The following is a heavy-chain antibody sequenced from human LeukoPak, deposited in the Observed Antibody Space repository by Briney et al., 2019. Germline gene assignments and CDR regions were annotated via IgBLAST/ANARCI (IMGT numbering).Heavy chain of an antibody. CDR1: GFTFSSYS. Sequence: GGSLRLSCAASGFTFSSYSMNWVRQAPGKGLEWVSSISSSSSYIYYADSVKGRFTISRDNAKNSLYLQMNSLRAEDTAVYYCARDASDTAMVTGSYWGQGTLVTVSS. J-gene: IGHJ4*02. CDR2: ISSSSSYI. CDR3: ARDASDTAMVTGSY. V-gene: IGHV3-21*01. D-gene: IGHD5-18*01.